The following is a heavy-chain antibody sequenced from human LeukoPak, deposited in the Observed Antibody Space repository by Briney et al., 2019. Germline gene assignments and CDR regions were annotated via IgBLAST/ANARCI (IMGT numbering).Heavy chain of an antibody. CDR1: GFTFSNYG. V-gene: IGHV3-30*03. CDR2: ISYDGNNE. D-gene: IGHD6-19*01. Sequence: GGSLRLSCAASGFTFSNYGIHWVRQAPGKGLEWVAVISYDGNNEYYADSVKGRFTISRDNSKNTVYLQMNSLRGEDTAVYYCARVRYDSGWYDYWGQGALVIVSS. J-gene: IGHJ4*02. CDR3: ARVRYDSGWYDY.